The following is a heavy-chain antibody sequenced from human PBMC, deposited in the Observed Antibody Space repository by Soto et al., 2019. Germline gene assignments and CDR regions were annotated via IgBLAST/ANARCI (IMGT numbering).Heavy chain of an antibody. Sequence: QITLKESGPTLVKPTQTLTLTCTFSGFSLSTSGVGVGWIRQPPGKALEWLALIYWDDDKRYSPSLKSRLTITKDTSQNQVVLTMTNMDPVDTATYYCAHAIFTTVTTYYFDYWGQGTLVTVSS. CDR3: AHAIFTTVTTYYFDY. CDR2: IYWDDDK. CDR1: GFSLSTSGVG. V-gene: IGHV2-5*02. D-gene: IGHD4-17*01. J-gene: IGHJ4*02.